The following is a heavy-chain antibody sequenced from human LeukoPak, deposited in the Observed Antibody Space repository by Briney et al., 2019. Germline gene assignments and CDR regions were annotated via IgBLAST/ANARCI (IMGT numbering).Heavy chain of an antibody. CDR1: GFTFSSYW. Sequence: PGGSLRLSCAASGFTFSSYWMSWVRQAPGKGLKWVANIKQDGSEKYYVDSVKGRFTISRDNAKNSLYLQMNSLRAEDTAVYYCARANLGATYALSLWGQGTLVTVSS. D-gene: IGHD1-26*01. V-gene: IGHV3-7*01. CDR2: IKQDGSEK. J-gene: IGHJ4*02. CDR3: ARANLGATYALSL.